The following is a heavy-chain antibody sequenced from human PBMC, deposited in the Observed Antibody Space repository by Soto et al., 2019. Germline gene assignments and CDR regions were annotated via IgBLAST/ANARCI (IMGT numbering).Heavy chain of an antibody. CDR2: IYYSGST. J-gene: IGHJ6*03. CDR3: GKASRYYYMDV. CDR1: GGSISRSSYY. V-gene: IGHV4-39*01. Sequence: SETLSLTCTVSGGSISRSSYYWGWIRQPPGKGLEWIGSIYYSGSTYYNPSLKSRVTISVDTSKNQFSLKLSSVTAADTAVYYCGKASRYYYMDVWGKGTTVTVSS.